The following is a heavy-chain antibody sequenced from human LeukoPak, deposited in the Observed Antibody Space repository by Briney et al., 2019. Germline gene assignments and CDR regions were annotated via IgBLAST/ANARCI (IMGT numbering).Heavy chain of an antibody. D-gene: IGHD2-21*02. CDR3: ARGWGGDCYHVR. Sequence: VASVKVSCKASGYTFTSYAMHWVRQAPGQRLEWMGWIYGGNGNTKYSQKFQGRVSITRDTSASTVYMELSSLGSEDTAVYYCARGWGGDCYHVRWGQGTLVTVSS. CDR1: GYTFTSYA. J-gene: IGHJ4*02. CDR2: IYGGNGNT. V-gene: IGHV1-3*01.